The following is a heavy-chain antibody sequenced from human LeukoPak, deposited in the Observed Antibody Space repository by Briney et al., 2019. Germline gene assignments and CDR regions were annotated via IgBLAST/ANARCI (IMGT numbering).Heavy chain of an antibody. Sequence: GGSLRLSCAASGFTFSSYAMSWVRQAPGKGLEWVSAISGSGGSTYYADSVKGRFTISRDNAKNTLYLQMNSLRAEDRAVYYCARDLRGSYYFDYWGQGTLVNVSS. CDR1: GFTFSSYA. CDR2: ISGSGGST. V-gene: IGHV3-23*01. CDR3: ARDLRGSYYFDY. J-gene: IGHJ4*02. D-gene: IGHD1-26*01.